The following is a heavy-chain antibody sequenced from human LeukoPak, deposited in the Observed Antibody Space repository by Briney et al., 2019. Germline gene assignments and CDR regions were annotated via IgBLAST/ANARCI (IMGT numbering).Heavy chain of an antibody. CDR3: ARRDRYCSSTSCYGHRFDP. J-gene: IGHJ5*02. V-gene: IGHV4-39*01. CDR2: IFYSGST. Sequence: SETLSLTCTVSGGSISSSSYYWGWIRQPPGKGLEWIGSIFYSGSTYYNPSLKSRVIISVDTSKNQFSLKLSSVTAADTAVYYCARRDRYCSSTSCYGHRFDPWGQGTLVTVSS. CDR1: GGSISSSSYY. D-gene: IGHD2-2*01.